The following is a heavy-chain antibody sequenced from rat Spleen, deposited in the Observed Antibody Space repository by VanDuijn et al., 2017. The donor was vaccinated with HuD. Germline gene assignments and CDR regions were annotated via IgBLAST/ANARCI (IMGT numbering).Heavy chain of an antibody. CDR3: ARQGISMMVVDY. D-gene: IGHD1-12*02. CDR1: GFTFTDYY. Sequence: EVQLVESGGGLVQPGGSMKLSCAASGFTFTDYYMAWVRQAPRKGLEWVASIYYEGTTTYYGDSVKGRFTISRDNAKSTLYLQMDSLRSEDTATYYCARQGISMMVVDYWGQGVMVTVSS. V-gene: IGHV5-22*01. J-gene: IGHJ2*01. CDR2: IYYEGTTT.